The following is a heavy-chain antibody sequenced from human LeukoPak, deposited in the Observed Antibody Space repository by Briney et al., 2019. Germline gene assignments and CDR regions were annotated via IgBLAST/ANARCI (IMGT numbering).Heavy chain of an antibody. Sequence: PGGSLRLSCAASGFTFSSYAMSWVRQASGKGLEWVSDISGSGISTYYADSVKGRFTISRDNSKNTLRLQMNSLRIEDTAVYYCVRDLDWGAYDYWGQGTLVTVSS. CDR3: VRDLDWGAYDY. CDR1: GFTFSSYA. CDR2: ISGSGIST. D-gene: IGHD3-9*01. J-gene: IGHJ4*02. V-gene: IGHV3-23*01.